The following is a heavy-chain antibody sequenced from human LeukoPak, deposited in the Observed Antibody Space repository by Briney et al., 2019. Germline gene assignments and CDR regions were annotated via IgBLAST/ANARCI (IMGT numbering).Heavy chain of an antibody. CDR2: ISGSGYPI. D-gene: IGHD3-3*01. CDR1: GFTFSTYE. V-gene: IGHV3-48*03. J-gene: IGHJ4*02. Sequence: GGSLRLSCTVSGFTFSTYEMNWVRQAPGKGLEWVSYISGSGYPIYYADSVKGRFTISRDNAKNSLYLQMNSLRAEDTAIYYCARVRGLEWLLKHLDSWGQGTLVTVSS. CDR3: ARVRGLEWLLKHLDS.